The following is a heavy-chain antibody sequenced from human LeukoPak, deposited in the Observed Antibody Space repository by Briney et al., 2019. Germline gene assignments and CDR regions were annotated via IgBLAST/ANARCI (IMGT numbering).Heavy chain of an antibody. J-gene: IGHJ4*02. CDR2: VYYSGST. Sequence: SETLSLTCTVSGGSISSGSHYWGWIRQPPGKGLEWIVNVYYSGSTYYNPSLKSRVTISVDTSKNQFSLKLSSVTAADTAVYYCAGHSSSVDYWGQGTLVTVSS. D-gene: IGHD6-6*01. V-gene: IGHV4-39*01. CDR1: GGSISSGSHY. CDR3: AGHSSSVDY.